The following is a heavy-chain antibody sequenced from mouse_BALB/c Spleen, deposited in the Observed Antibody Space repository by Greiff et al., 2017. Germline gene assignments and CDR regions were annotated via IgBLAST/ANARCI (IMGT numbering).Heavy chain of an antibody. CDR1: GYTFTSYY. V-gene: IGHV1S81*02. D-gene: IGHD1-1*01. Sequence: QVQLKQSGAELVKPGASVKLSCKASGYTFTSYYMYWVKQRPGQGLEWIGEINPSNGGTNFNEKFKSKATLTVDKSSSTAYMQLSSLTSEDSAVYYCTRYGSSYYYAMDYWGQGTSVTVSS. J-gene: IGHJ4*01. CDR3: TRYGSSYYYAMDY. CDR2: INPSNGGT.